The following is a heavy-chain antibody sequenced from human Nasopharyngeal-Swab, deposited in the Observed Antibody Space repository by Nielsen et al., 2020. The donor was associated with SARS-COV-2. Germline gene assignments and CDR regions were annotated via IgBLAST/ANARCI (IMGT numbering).Heavy chain of an antibody. D-gene: IGHD6-13*01. V-gene: IGHV3-30*04. J-gene: IGHJ3*02. CDR3: AAEATGTDAFDI. CDR1: GFTFSSYA. Sequence: SLMISCAASGFTFSSYAMHWVRQAPGKRLEGGAVITYDGSNKYYADSVKGRFTISRDNSKNTLYLQMNSLSAEDTAVYYCAAEATGTDAFDIWGQGTMVTVSS. CDR2: ITYDGSNK.